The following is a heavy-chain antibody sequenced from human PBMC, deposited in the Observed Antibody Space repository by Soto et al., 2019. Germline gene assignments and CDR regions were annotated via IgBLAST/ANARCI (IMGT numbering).Heavy chain of an antibody. V-gene: IGHV3-33*01. CDR3: ARDGVIVTRSPYYYYGMDV. CDR2: IWYDGSNK. CDR1: GFTFSSYG. J-gene: IGHJ6*02. D-gene: IGHD1-26*01. Sequence: HPGGSLRLSCAASGFTFSSYGMHWVRQAPGKGLEWVAVIWYDGSNKYYADSVKGRFTISRDNSKNTLYLQMNSLRAEDTAVYYCARDGVIVTRSPYYYYGMDVWGQGTTVTVSS.